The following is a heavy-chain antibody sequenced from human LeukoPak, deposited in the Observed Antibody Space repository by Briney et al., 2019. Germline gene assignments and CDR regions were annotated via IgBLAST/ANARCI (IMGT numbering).Heavy chain of an antibody. CDR2: ISGSGGST. Sequence: GGSLRLSCAASGFTFSSYAMSWVRQAPGKGLEWVSAISGSGGSTYYADSVKGRFTISRDNSKNTLYLQMNSLRAEDTAVYYRVLYGDSIYDAFDIWGQGTMVTVSS. V-gene: IGHV3-23*01. CDR1: GFTFSSYA. CDR3: VLYGDSIYDAFDI. J-gene: IGHJ3*02. D-gene: IGHD4-17*01.